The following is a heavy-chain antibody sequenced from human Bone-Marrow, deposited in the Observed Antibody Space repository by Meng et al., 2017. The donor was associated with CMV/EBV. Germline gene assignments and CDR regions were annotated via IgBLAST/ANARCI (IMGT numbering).Heavy chain of an antibody. V-gene: IGHV3-7*01. CDR3: AKDFTTDYDFWSGYYPYYYYGMDV. J-gene: IGHJ6*02. CDR1: GFTFSSYW. D-gene: IGHD3-3*01. Sequence: GGSLRLSCAASGFTFSSYWMSWVRQAPGKGLEWVANIKQDGSEKYYVDSVKGRFTISRDNAKNSLYLQMNSLRAEDTAVYYCAKDFTTDYDFWSGYYPYYYYGMDVWGQGTTVTVSS. CDR2: IKQDGSEK.